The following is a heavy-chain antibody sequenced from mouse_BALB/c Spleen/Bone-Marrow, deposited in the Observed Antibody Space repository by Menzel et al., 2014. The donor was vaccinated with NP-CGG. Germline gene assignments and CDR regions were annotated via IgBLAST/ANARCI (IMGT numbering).Heavy chain of an antibody. CDR1: GYTFTSYW. J-gene: IGHJ2*01. V-gene: IGHV1S81*02. D-gene: IGHD1-1*01. Sequence: QVQLQQSGAELVKPGASVKLSCKASGYTFTSYWMHWVKQRPGQGLEWIGEINPSNGRTNYNEKFKSKATLTVDKSSSTSYMQHSSMKSADSAVYYCARRPITVVATDYWGQGTTLTVSP. CDR3: ARRPITVVATDY. CDR2: INPSNGRT.